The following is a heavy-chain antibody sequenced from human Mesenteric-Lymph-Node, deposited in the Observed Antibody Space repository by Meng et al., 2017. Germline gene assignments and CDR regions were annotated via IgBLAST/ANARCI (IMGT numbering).Heavy chain of an antibody. Sequence: QAQLQDWGTGLVKPSHTLSLTCTVSGDLISSGEYFWSWIRQPPGKGLEWIGYMDYRGSTFYNPSLKSRVTISVDTSKNQFSLKLSSVTAADTAVYFCARGELLWDYWGQGTLVTVSS. V-gene: IGHV4-30-4*01. CDR3: ARGELLWDY. CDR2: MDYRGST. D-gene: IGHD2-2*01. CDR1: GDLISSGEYF. J-gene: IGHJ4*02.